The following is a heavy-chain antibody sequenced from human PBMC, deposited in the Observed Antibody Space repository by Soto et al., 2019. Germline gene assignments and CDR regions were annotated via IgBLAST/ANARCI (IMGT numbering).Heavy chain of an antibody. CDR1: GFTFRSHP. CDR3: ARDEIGSRY. J-gene: IGHJ4*02. V-gene: IGHV3-30-3*01. D-gene: IGHD3-10*01. CDR2: ISYDGSNK. Sequence: GGSLRLSCAASGFTFRSHPMHWFRQAPGKGLEWVAVISYDGSNKYYADSVKGRFTISRDNSKNTLYLQMNSLRTEDTAVYYCARDEIGSRYWGQGTLVTVSS.